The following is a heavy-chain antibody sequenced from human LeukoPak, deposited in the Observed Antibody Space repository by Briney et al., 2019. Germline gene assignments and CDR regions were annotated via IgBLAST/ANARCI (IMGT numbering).Heavy chain of an antibody. V-gene: IGHV5-51*01. D-gene: IGHD6-13*01. J-gene: IGHJ4*02. CDR1: GYSFTSYW. Sequence: GESLKISCKGSGYSFTSYWIGWVRQMPGKGLEWMGIICPGDSDTRYSPSFQGQVTISADKSISTAYLQWGSLKASDTAMYYCARIGLAAAAYTAFDYWDQGTLVTVSS. CDR3: ARIGLAAAAYTAFDY. CDR2: ICPGDSDT.